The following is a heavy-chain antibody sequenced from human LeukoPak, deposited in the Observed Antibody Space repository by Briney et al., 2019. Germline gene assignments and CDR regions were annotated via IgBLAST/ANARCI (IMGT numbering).Heavy chain of an antibody. V-gene: IGHV4-59*01. J-gene: IGHJ4*02. CDR1: GGSLSSYS. Sequence: SETLSLTCTVSGGSLSSYSWSCLRQPPGKGLEWFGYIYYSGSTNYNPTLKSRVTISVDTSKNQFSLKLSSVTAADTAVYYCAREITGYLGAFDYWGQGTLVTVSS. CDR3: AREITGYLGAFDY. CDR2: IYYSGST. D-gene: IGHD1-20*01.